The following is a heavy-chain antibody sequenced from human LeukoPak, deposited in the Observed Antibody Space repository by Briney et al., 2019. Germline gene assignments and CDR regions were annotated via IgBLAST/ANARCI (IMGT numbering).Heavy chain of an antibody. V-gene: IGHV3-23*01. CDR3: AKDGRVTFFGVVITSFDY. D-gene: IGHD3-3*01. J-gene: IGHJ4*02. CDR2: ISGSGGST. CDR1: GFTFSSYA. Sequence: GGSLRLSCAASGFTFSSYAMSWVRQAPGKGLEWVSAISGSGGSTYYADSVKGRFTISRDNSKNTLYLQMNSLRAEDTAVYYCAKDGRVTFFGVVITSFDYWGQGTLVTVPA.